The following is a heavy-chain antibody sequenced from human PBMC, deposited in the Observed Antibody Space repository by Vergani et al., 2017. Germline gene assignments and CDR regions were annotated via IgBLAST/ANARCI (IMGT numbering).Heavy chain of an antibody. CDR3: ARTKSGGSGWYYRNWFDP. J-gene: IGHJ5*02. V-gene: IGHV5-51*03. CDR1: GYSFTSYW. CDR2: IYPGDSDT. Sequence: EVQLVQSGAEVKKPVESLKISCKGSGYSFTSYWIGWVRQMPGKGLEWMGIIYPGDSDTRYSPSFQGQVTISADKSISTAYLQWSSLKASDTAMYYCARTKSGGSGWYYRNWFDPWGQGTLVTVSS. D-gene: IGHD6-19*01.